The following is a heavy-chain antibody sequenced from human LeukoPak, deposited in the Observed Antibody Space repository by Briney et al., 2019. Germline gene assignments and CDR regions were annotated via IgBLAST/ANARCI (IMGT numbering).Heavy chain of an antibody. CDR2: IIPILGIA. V-gene: IGHV1-69*04. CDR3: ARPNIEWLQPNDAFDI. D-gene: IGHD5-12*01. Sequence: ASVKVSCKASGGTFSSYAISWVRQAPGQGLEWMGRIIPILGIAHYAQKFQGRVTITADKSTSTAYMELSSLRSEDTAVYYCARPNIEWLQPNDAFDIWGQGTMVTVSS. J-gene: IGHJ3*02. CDR1: GGTFSSYA.